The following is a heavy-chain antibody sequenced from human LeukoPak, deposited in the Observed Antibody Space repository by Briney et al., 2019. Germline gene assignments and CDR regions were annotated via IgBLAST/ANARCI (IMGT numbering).Heavy chain of an antibody. V-gene: IGHV1-2*02. D-gene: IGHD3-3*01. CDR1: GYTFTGYY. CDR2: INPNSGGT. Sequence: VAPEKVSCKASGYTFTGYYMHWVRQAPGQGLEWMGWINPNSGGTNYAQKFQGRVTMTRDTSISTAYMELSRLRSDDTAVYYCATLRFLEWLSTDFDYWGQGTLVTVSS. J-gene: IGHJ4*02. CDR3: ATLRFLEWLSTDFDY.